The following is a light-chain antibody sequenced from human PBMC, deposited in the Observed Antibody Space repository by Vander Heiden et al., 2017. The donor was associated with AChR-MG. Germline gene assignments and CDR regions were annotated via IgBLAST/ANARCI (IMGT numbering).Light chain of an antibody. J-gene: IGKJ4*01. CDR3: QQYGHSPPLT. Sequence: EVVLTQSPGTLSLSPGGGGTITCRASETVSSTSLAWYLQKPGQAPRLLIYDIASRATGIPDRCSGTGAGTDFTPTISRLEPEDVAIYFCQQYGHSPPLTFGGGTKVEIK. V-gene: IGKV3-20*01. CDR1: ETVSSTS. CDR2: DIA.